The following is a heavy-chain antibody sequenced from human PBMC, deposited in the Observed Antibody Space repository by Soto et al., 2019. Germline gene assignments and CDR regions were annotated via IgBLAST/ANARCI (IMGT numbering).Heavy chain of an antibody. V-gene: IGHV3-48*02. CDR3: AREDILGVRSFDY. CDR2: ISSGSKTI. Sequence: GGSLRLSCAASGFTFSGYSVNWVRQAPGKGLEWVSYISSGSKTIYYAESVKGRFTVSRDNARNSQYLQMSSLRDEDTAVYYCAREDILGVRSFDYWGQGTLVTVSS. J-gene: IGHJ4*02. CDR1: GFTFSGYS. D-gene: IGHD3-9*01.